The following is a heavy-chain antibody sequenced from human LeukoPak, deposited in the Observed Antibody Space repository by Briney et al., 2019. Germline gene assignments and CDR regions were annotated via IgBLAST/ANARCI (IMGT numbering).Heavy chain of an antibody. Sequence: ETLSLTCTVSGGSISSYYWSWVRQAPGKGLEWVSLLYSDGTTYYADSVKGRFTISRDSSKNTLSLQMNSLRAEDTAVYYCARGDISDSDYWGQGTLVTVSS. J-gene: IGHJ4*02. CDR1: GGSISSYY. D-gene: IGHD2-15*01. V-gene: IGHV3-53*01. CDR3: ARGDISDSDY. CDR2: LYSDGTT.